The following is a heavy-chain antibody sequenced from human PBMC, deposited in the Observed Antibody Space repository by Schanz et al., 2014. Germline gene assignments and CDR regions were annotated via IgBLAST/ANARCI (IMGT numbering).Heavy chain of an antibody. V-gene: IGHV3-21*02. J-gene: IGHJ3*02. CDR3: ARENLNWEAFDI. CDR1: GFTVSAYS. Sequence: EVQVVESGGGLVRPGGSLRLSCSGFTVSAYSANWVRQAPGKGMELVSSISSSGGHIYYTESVKGRFTITRDIAKNSLYLEMTSLRGEDTAVYYCARENLNWEAFDIWGQGTVVTVSS. CDR2: ISSSGGHI. D-gene: IGHD7-27*01.